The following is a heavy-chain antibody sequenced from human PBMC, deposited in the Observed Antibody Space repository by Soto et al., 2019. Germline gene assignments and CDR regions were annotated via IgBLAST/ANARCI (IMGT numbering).Heavy chain of an antibody. D-gene: IGHD2-21*01. V-gene: IGHV4-38-2*02. Sequence: SETLSLTCAVSGYSINSGYYWGWIRQPPGKGLEWIGSIFHSGTTYYNPSLKSRVTISVDTSKNQFSLTLDSVTAADTAVYYCARDTTYMVVPYYYYYGMDVWGQGTTVTSP. J-gene: IGHJ6*02. CDR1: GYSINSGYY. CDR3: ARDTTYMVVPYYYYYGMDV. CDR2: IFHSGTT.